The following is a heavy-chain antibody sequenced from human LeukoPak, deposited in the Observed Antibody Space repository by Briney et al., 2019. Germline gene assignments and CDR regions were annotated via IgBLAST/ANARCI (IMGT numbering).Heavy chain of an antibody. CDR1: GGSISSSNW. Sequence: SETLSLTCAVSGGSISSSNWWSWVRQPPGKGLEWIGEIYHSGSTNYNPSLKSRVTISVDKSKNQFSLKLSSVTAADTAVYYCARAYYYGSGSLRFDYWGQGTLVTVSS. J-gene: IGHJ4*02. CDR2: IYHSGST. V-gene: IGHV4-4*02. D-gene: IGHD3-10*01. CDR3: ARAYYYGSGSLRFDY.